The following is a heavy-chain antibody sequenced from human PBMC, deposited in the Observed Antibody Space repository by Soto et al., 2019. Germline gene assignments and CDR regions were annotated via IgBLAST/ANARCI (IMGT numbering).Heavy chain of an antibody. D-gene: IGHD4-17*01. Sequence: QITLKESGPTLVKPTQTLTLTCTFSGFSLSTSGVGVGWIRQPPGNALECLAVIYWDDTNHYSPSLKSRLTITKDTSKNQLVLTMTNMDPLDTATYYCAHKGYGDYPIDYWGQGTLVTVST. V-gene: IGHV2-5*02. CDR1: GFSLSTSGVG. J-gene: IGHJ4*02. CDR2: IYWDDTN. CDR3: AHKGYGDYPIDY.